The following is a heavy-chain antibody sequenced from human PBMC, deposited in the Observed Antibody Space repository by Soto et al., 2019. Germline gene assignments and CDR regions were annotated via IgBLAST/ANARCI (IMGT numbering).Heavy chain of an antibody. J-gene: IGHJ4*02. CDR1: GFTFSDYY. D-gene: IGHD6-19*01. V-gene: IGHV3-11*01. Sequence: PGGSLRLSCAASGFTFSDYYMSWIRQAPGKGLEWVSYISSSGTTIYYADSVKGRFTISRDNAKSSLYLQMNSLRAEDTAVYYCARDRYSSGWHPFDYWGQGTLVTVSS. CDR2: ISSSGTTI. CDR3: ARDRYSSGWHPFDY.